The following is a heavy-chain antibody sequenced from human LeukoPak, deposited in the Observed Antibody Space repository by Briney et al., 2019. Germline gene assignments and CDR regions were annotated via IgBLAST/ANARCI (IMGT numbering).Heavy chain of an antibody. CDR2: INPNSGGT. D-gene: IGHD4-17*01. V-gene: IGHV1-2*06. CDR1: GFTFIAYY. Sequence: ASVKVSCKTSGFTFIAYYIHWVRQAPGQGLEWVGRINPNSGGTNYAQKFQGRVTVTRDTSITTAYMELSSLNSDDTAIYYCATHADYGDNIHFWGQGTLVTVSS. CDR3: ATHADYGDNIHF. J-gene: IGHJ4*02.